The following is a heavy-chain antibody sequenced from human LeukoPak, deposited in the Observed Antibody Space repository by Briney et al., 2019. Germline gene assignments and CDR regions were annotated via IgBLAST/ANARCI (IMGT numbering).Heavy chain of an antibody. CDR1: GFTFSSYA. D-gene: IGHD3-22*01. V-gene: IGHV3-23*01. J-gene: IGHJ4*02. CDR3: AKPPNYYDSSGYFDY. CDR2: ISGSGGST. Sequence: GGSLRLSCAASGFTFSSYAMSWVRQAPGKGLEWVSAISGSGGSTYYANSVKGRFTISRDNSKNTLYLQMNSLRAEDTAVYYCAKPPNYYDSSGYFDYWGQGTLVTVSS.